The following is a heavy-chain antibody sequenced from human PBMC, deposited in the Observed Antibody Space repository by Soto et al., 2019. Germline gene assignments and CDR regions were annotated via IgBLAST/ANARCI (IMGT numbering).Heavy chain of an antibody. CDR1: GFTFSSYS. CDR3: ATGVDCSSTSCSYYYYGMDV. D-gene: IGHD2-2*01. CDR2: ISSSSSYI. V-gene: IGHV3-21*01. Sequence: LRLSCAASGFTFSSYSMNWVRQAPGKGLEWVSSISSSSSYIYYADSVKGRFTISRDNAKNSLYLQMNSLRAEDTAVYYCATGVDCSSTSCSYYYYGMDVWGQGTTVTVSS. J-gene: IGHJ6*02.